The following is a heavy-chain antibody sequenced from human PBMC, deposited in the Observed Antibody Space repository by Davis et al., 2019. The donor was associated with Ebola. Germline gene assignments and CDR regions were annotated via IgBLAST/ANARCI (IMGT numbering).Heavy chain of an antibody. CDR1: GYTFTNYY. CDR2: INPNDGRT. Sequence: AASVKVSCKASGYTFTNYYMHWVRQAPGQGLEWMGMINPNDGRTIYAQKFQGRVTVTRDTSTTTVYMDLSSLRSEDMALYYCTTPGGQDSGYDVFDSWGQGTMVTVSS. CDR3: TTPGGQDSGYDVFDS. J-gene: IGHJ3*02. D-gene: IGHD5-12*01. V-gene: IGHV1-46*03.